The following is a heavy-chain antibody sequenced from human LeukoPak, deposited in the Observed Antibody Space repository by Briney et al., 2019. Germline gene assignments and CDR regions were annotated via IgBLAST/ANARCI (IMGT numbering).Heavy chain of an antibody. CDR3: ARDRMIMGDAFDI. CDR1: RFTFSSYW. Sequence: GGSLRLSCAASRFTFSSYWMSWVRQAPGKGLEWVANIKQDGREKYYVDSVKGRFTISRDNAKNSLYLQMNSLRAEDTAVYYCARDRMIMGDAFDIWGQGTMVTVSS. J-gene: IGHJ3*02. CDR2: IKQDGREK. D-gene: IGHD3-22*01. V-gene: IGHV3-7*01.